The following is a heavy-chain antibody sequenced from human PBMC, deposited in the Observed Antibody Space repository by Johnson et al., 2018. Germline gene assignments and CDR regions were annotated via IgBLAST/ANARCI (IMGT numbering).Heavy chain of an antibody. D-gene: IGHD1-1*01. V-gene: IGHV4-59*01. CDR2: IYYSGST. CDR3: ARVAKTGYYYYMDV. CDR1: GGSISSYY. J-gene: IGHJ6*03. Sequence: QVQLQESGPGLVKPSETRSLTCTVSGGSISSYYWSWIRQPPGKGLEWIGYIYYSGSTNYNPSLKSRVTISVDTSKNQFSLKLSSVTAADTAVYYCARVAKTGYYYYMDVWGKGTTVTVSS.